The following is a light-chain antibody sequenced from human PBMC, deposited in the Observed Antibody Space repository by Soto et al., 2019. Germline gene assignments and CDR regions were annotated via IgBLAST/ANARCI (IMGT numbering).Light chain of an antibody. CDR3: QQYERYPPS. V-gene: IGKV1-16*01. J-gene: IGKJ4*01. CDR1: QGINTY. Sequence: DIQMTQSPSSLSASVGDRVNIGCRACQGINTYLAWFQQKPGKAPTTLIYGAPNLQSGVPPRFSGSGSGTDFSLTISSLQPEDVATYYCQQYERYPPSFGGGTKLEI. CDR2: GAP.